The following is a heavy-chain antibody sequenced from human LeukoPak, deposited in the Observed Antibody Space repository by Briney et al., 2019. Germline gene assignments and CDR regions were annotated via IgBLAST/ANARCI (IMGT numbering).Heavy chain of an antibody. J-gene: IGHJ4*02. CDR1: GYTFTSYG. CDR3: ARERRYFDWPPDY. Sequence: ASVKVSRKASGYTFTSYGISWVRQAPGQGLGWMGWISAYNGNTSYAQKLQGRVTMTTDTSTSTAYMELRSLRSDDTAVYYCARERRYFDWPPDYWGQGTLVTVSS. CDR2: ISAYNGNT. D-gene: IGHD3-9*01. V-gene: IGHV1-18*01.